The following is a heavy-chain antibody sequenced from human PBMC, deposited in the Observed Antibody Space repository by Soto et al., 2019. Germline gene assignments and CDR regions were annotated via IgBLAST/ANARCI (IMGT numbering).Heavy chain of an antibody. CDR2: IYYSGST. CDR3: VRDRWFDP. CDR1: AVSISPYY. Sequence: SETLSLTCTVSAVSISPYYWSWVRQPPGKGLEWIGYIYYSGSTNYNPSLKSRVTISLDTSKNQFSLKLSSVTAADTAVYYCVRDRWFDPWGQGNLVTV. V-gene: IGHV4-59*01. J-gene: IGHJ5*02.